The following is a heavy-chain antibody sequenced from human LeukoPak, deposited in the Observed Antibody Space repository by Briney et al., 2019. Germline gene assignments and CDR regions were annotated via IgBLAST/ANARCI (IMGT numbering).Heavy chain of an antibody. V-gene: IGHV3-23*01. CDR3: AKDPPRAYYDFWSGYSTPNNWFDP. D-gene: IGHD3-3*01. CDR2: ISGSGGST. J-gene: IGHJ5*02. CDR1: GFTFSSDA. Sequence: GGSLRLSCAASGFTFSSDAMSWVRQAPGKGLEWVSAISGSGGSTYYADSVKGRFTISRDNSKNTLYLQMNSLRAEDTAVYYCAKDPPRAYYDFWSGYSTPNNWFDPWGQGTLVTVSS.